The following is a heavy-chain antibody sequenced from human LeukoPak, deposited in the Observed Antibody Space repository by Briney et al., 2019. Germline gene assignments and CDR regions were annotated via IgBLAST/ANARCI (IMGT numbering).Heavy chain of an antibody. J-gene: IGHJ4*02. CDR3: ARGFGGPYYFDY. CDR2: ISYDGSNK. D-gene: IGHD3-10*01. V-gene: IGHV3-30-3*01. CDR1: GFTFSSYA. Sequence: GGSLRLSCAASGFTFSSYAMPWVRQAPGKGLEWVAVISYDGSNKYYADSVKGRFTISRDNSKNTLYLQMNSLRAEDTAVYYCARGFGGPYYFDYWGQGTLVTVSS.